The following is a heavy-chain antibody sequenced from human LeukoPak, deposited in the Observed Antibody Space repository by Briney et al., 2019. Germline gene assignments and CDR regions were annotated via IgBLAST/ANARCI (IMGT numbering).Heavy chain of an antibody. J-gene: IGHJ4*02. Sequence: GGSLRLSCAASGFTFSSYSMNWVRQAPGKGLEWVSSISSSSSYIYYADSVKGRFTISRDNAKNSLYLQMNSLRAEDTAVCYCARDRYYDSSGYPKASYFDYWGQGTLVTVSS. V-gene: IGHV3-21*01. CDR3: ARDRYYDSSGYPKASYFDY. CDR1: GFTFSSYS. CDR2: ISSSSSYI. D-gene: IGHD3-22*01.